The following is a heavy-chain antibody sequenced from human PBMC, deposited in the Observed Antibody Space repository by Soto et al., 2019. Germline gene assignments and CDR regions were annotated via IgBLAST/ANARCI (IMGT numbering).Heavy chain of an antibody. V-gene: IGHV3-23*01. CDR3: AKDHWYLHSPVFPWDD. CDR2: INGGGDRT. D-gene: IGHD6-13*01. CDR1: GFTFSNYA. Sequence: EVHLLESGGALAQPGGSLRLSCIASGFTFSNYAMSWVRQSPGKELEWVSTINGGGDRTYYTDSVKGRFTVSRYNYKNMLSLQMNSLNAEDTALYYCAKDHWYLHSPVFPWDDWGLGTLVTVTS. J-gene: IGHJ4*02.